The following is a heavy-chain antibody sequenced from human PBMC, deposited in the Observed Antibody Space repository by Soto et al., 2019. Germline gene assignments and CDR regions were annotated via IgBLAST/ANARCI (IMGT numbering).Heavy chain of an antibody. V-gene: IGHV1-46*01. CDR1: GYTFTSYY. J-gene: IGHJ4*02. Sequence: QVQLVQSGAEVKKPGASVKDSCKASGYTFTSYYMHWVRQAPGQGLEWMGIINPSGGSTSYAQKFQGRVTMNRDTPTSTVDRELSSLRSEDTAVYYCAREIDDSSGYQADSWGQGTLFTVSS. CDR2: INPSGGST. CDR3: AREIDDSSGYQADS. D-gene: IGHD3-22*01.